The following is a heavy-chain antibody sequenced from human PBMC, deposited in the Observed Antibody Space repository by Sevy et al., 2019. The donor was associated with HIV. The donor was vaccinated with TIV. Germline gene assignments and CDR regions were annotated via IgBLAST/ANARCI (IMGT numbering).Heavy chain of an antibody. CDR3: ARGFMGADYYYGMDV. CDR1: RLTFSSSS. J-gene: IGHJ6*02. Sequence: GGCLRLCCAASRLTFSSSSVNWVRQAPGKGLVCVSYISSSSTTIYYADSVKGRFTISRDNAKNSLYLQMNSLRDEDTAVYYCARGFMGADYYYGMDVWGQGTTVTVSS. D-gene: IGHD3-3*01. V-gene: IGHV3-48*02. CDR2: ISSSSTTI.